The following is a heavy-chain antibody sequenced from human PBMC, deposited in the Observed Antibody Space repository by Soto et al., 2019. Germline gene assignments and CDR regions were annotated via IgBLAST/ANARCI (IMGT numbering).Heavy chain of an antibody. CDR2: ISSSGETV. CDR1: GFAFISYE. CDR3: AREGFYAMDV. V-gene: IGHV3-48*03. Sequence: GGSLRLSCEVSGFAFISYEMYWVRQAPGKGLEWVAYISSSGETVYYAGSVQGRFTISRDNAKNSLYLQMSSLGAEDTAVYYCAREGFYAMDVWGQGTTVTVSS. J-gene: IGHJ6*02. D-gene: IGHD2-2*01.